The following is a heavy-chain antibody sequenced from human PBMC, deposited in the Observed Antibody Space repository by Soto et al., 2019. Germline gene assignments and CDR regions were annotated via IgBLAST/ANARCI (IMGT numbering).Heavy chain of an antibody. D-gene: IGHD6-6*01. CDR3: ARLRGYVSSVPDS. V-gene: IGHV4-61*01. J-gene: IGHJ4*02. Sequence: EPLSLTSTVSGGSAHNGSYYWSWFPQPPGKGLEWIGYIYYTGTTNYNPSLKSHVTISVDTSKNQFSLKVKSVSAADTAVYYCARLRGYVSSVPDSWGQGTLVTVSS. CDR1: GGSAHNGSYY. CDR2: IYYTGTT.